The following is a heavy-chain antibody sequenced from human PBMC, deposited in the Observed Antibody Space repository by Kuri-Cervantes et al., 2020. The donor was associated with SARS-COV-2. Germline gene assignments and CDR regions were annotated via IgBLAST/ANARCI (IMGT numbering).Heavy chain of an antibody. CDR3: ARDLYPIVVVPAAMVHYYGMDV. J-gene: IGHJ6*02. D-gene: IGHD2-2*01. CDR1: GFTFSSYA. CDR2: ISYDGSNK. Sequence: GGSLRLSCAASGFTFSSYAMHWVRQAPGKGLEWVAVISYDGSNKYYADSVKGRFTISRDNSKNTLYLQMNSLRAEDTAVYYCARDLYPIVVVPAAMVHYYGMDVWGQGTTVTVSS. V-gene: IGHV3-30*01.